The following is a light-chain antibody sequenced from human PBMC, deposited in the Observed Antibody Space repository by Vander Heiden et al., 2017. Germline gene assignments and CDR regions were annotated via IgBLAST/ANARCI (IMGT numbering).Light chain of an antibody. Sequence: EIVMTQSPATLSVSPGERATLSCRASQSVSSNLAWYQQKSGQAPRRLIYGASTRATGIPARFSGSGSGTEFTLTISSLQSEDFAVYYCQQYNNWPPLYTFGQGTKLEIK. J-gene: IGKJ2*01. V-gene: IGKV3-15*01. CDR3: QQYNNWPPLYT. CDR2: GAS. CDR1: QSVSSN.